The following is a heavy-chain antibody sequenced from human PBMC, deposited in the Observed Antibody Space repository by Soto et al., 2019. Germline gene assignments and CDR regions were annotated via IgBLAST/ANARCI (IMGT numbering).Heavy chain of an antibody. CDR3: AADPFCSSTNCYNWFDP. D-gene: IGHD2-2*01. J-gene: IGHJ5*02. Sequence: GASVKVSCKASGFTFTRSAVQWVRQSRGQRLEWIGWIVVDGANTNYAQKFQERVTITRDMSTSTAYMELSGLRSEDTAVYYCAADPFCSSTNCYNWFDPWGQGTLVTVSS. CDR2: IVVDGANT. CDR1: GFTFTRSA. V-gene: IGHV1-58*01.